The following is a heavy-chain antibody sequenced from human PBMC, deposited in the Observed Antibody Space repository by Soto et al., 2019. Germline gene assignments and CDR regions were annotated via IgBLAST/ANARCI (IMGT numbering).Heavy chain of an antibody. CDR2: ISAYNGNT. D-gene: IGHD3-22*01. V-gene: IGHV1-18*01. J-gene: IGHJ4*02. Sequence: QVQLVQSGAEVKKPGASVKVSCKASGYTFTSYGINWVRQAPGQGLEWMGWISAYNGNTNYAQKLHGRVTMTTDTSTSTAYMELRSLRSDDTAVYYCARLGLGMIVVAPIPYYFDYWGQGTLVTVSS. CDR3: ARLGLGMIVVAPIPYYFDY. CDR1: GYTFTSYG.